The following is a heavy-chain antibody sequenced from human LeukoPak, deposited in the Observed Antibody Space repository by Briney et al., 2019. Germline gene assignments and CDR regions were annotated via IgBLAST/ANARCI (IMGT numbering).Heavy chain of an antibody. Sequence: GGSLRLSCAASGFTFSTYAMSWVRQAPGKGLEWVSAISGSGGSTYYADSVKGRFTISRDNSKNTLYLQMNSLRAEDTAVYYCAKDREWGYYYMDVWGKGTTVTVSS. J-gene: IGHJ6*03. CDR2: ISGSGGST. CDR1: GFTFSTYA. V-gene: IGHV3-23*01. D-gene: IGHD3-3*01. CDR3: AKDREWGYYYMDV.